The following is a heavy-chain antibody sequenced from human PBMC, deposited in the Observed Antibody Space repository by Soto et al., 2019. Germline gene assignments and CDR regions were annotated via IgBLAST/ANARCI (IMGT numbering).Heavy chain of an antibody. D-gene: IGHD5-12*01. CDR1: GFTFSSYA. CDR3: ARDLQSYSGYGETAFDY. Sequence: GGSLRLSCAASGFTFSSYAMHWVRQAPGKGLEWVAVISYDGSNKYYADSVKGRFTISRDNSKNTLYLQMNSLRAEDTAVYYCARDLQSYSGYGETAFDYWGQGTLVTVSS. V-gene: IGHV3-30-3*01. CDR2: ISYDGSNK. J-gene: IGHJ4*02.